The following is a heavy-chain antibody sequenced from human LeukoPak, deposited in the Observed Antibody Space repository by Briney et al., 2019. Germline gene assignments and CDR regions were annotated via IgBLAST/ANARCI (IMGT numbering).Heavy chain of an antibody. CDR2: ISAYNGNT. CDR3: ARAPAAMTPDY. J-gene: IGHJ4*02. CDR1: GCTFTSYG. Sequence: ASVTVSCKASGCTFTSYGISWVRQAPGQGLEWMGWISAYNGNTNYAQKLQGRVTMTTDTSTSTAYMELRSLRSDDTAVYYCARAPAAMTPDYWVQGTLVTVSS. D-gene: IGHD2-2*01. V-gene: IGHV1-18*01.